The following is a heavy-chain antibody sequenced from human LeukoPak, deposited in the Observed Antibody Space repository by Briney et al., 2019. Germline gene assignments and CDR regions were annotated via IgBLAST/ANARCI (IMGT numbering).Heavy chain of an antibody. CDR2: INPSGGST. CDR1: GYTFTSYY. Sequence: GASVKVSCKXSGYTFTSYYMHWVRQVPGQGLEWMGIINPSGGSTSYSQKFQGRVTMTRDTSTSTVYMELSSLRSEDTAVYYCARDDYYYDSSGYTYYFDYWGQGTLVTVSS. CDR3: ARDDYYYDSSGYTYYFDY. J-gene: IGHJ4*02. V-gene: IGHV1-46*01. D-gene: IGHD3-22*01.